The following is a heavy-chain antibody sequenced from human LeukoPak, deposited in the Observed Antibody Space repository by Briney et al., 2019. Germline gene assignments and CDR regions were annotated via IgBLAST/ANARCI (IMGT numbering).Heavy chain of an antibody. Sequence: GGSLRVSCAASEFTFTTYGMHWVRQAPGKGLEWVAFIYYDGSNIYYADYVKGRFTISRDISKNTLYLQMDSLRAEDTAIYYCARDWKTNSFDYWGQGTLVTVSS. V-gene: IGHV3-33*01. J-gene: IGHJ4*02. CDR1: EFTFTTYG. D-gene: IGHD1-1*01. CDR3: ARDWKTNSFDY. CDR2: IYYDGSNI.